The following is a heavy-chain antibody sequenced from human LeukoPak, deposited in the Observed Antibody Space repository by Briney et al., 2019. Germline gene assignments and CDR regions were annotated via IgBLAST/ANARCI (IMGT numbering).Heavy chain of an antibody. CDR1: GGTFSSYA. Sequence: SVKVSCKASGGTFSSYAISWVRQAPGQGLEWMGRIIPILGIANYAQKFQGRVTITADKSTSTAYMELSSLRSEDTAVYYCARSYGDYYYYGMDVWGQGTTVTVSS. CDR2: IIPILGIA. V-gene: IGHV1-69*04. J-gene: IGHJ6*02. CDR3: ARSYGDYYYYGMDV. D-gene: IGHD4-17*01.